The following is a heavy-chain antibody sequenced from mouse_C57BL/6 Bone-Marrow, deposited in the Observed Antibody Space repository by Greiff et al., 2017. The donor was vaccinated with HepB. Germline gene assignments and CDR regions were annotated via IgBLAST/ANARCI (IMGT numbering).Heavy chain of an antibody. V-gene: IGHV1-85*01. Sequence: QVQLQQSGPELVKPGASVKLSCKASGYTFTSYDINWVKQRPGQGLAWIGWIYPRDGSTKYNEKFKGKATLTVDTSSSTAYMELHSLTSEDSAVYFCARYDYYGSSHWYFDVWGTGTTVTVSS. D-gene: IGHD1-1*01. CDR2: IYPRDGST. CDR3: ARYDYYGSSHWYFDV. J-gene: IGHJ1*03. CDR1: GYTFTSYD.